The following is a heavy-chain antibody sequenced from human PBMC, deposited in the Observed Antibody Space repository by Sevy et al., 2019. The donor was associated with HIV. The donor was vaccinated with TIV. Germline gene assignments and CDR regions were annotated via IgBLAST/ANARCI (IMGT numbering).Heavy chain of an antibody. CDR3: ARVRRGYCSGGSCYTWFDP. J-gene: IGHJ5*02. Sequence: ASVKVSCKASGYTFTGYYMHWVRQAPGQGLEWMGWINPNSGATNYAQKFQGRVTMTRDTSISTAYMELSRLRSDDTAVYYCARVRRGYCSGGSCYTWFDPWGQGTLVTVSS. V-gene: IGHV1-2*02. CDR2: INPNSGAT. CDR1: GYTFTGYY. D-gene: IGHD2-15*01.